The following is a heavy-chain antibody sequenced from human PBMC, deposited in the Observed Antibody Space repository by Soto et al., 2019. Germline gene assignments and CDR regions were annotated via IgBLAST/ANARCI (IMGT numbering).Heavy chain of an antibody. V-gene: IGHV3-30*15. J-gene: IGHJ6*03. Sequence: QVQLVESGGGVVEPGRSLRLSCAASGFTFSSYAMHWVRQAPGKGLEWVAVISHDGSITYYSDSVKGRFTMSRDNSNNTLFLQMSSLRSEDTAIYYCAKDEYWESHFYYFTDLWGRGTTVTVSS. CDR3: AKDEYWESHFYYFTDL. D-gene: IGHD3-16*01. CDR2: ISHDGSIT. CDR1: GFTFSSYA.